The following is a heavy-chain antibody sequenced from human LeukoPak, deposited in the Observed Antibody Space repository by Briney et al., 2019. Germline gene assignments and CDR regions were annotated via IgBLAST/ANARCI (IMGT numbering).Heavy chain of an antibody. Sequence: PGGSLRLSCAASGFTLSSYSMGWVRQAPGKGREWVSSISSSSAYVYYAESMKGRISISRDNTKNSLSLQMNSLRAEDTAVYFCARADYYDSSGPFDYWGPGTLVTVSS. J-gene: IGHJ4*02. V-gene: IGHV3-21*01. CDR3: ARADYYDSSGPFDY. CDR2: ISSSSAYV. D-gene: IGHD3-22*01. CDR1: GFTLSSYS.